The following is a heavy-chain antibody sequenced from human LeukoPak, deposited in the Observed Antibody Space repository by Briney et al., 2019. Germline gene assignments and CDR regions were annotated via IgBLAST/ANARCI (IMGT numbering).Heavy chain of an antibody. CDR1: GFTFSSYG. J-gene: IGHJ3*02. CDR2: IRYDGSNK. Sequence: GGSLRLSCAASGFTFSSYGMHWVRQAPGKGLEWVAFIRYDGSNKYYADSVKGRFTISRDNSENTLYLQMNSLRAEDTAVYYCASSGRIKGDAFDIWGQGTMVTVSS. CDR3: ASSGRIKGDAFDI. V-gene: IGHV3-30*02. D-gene: IGHD1-26*01.